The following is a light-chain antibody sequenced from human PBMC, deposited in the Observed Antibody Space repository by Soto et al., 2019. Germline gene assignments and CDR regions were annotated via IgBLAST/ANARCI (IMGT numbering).Light chain of an antibody. CDR3: SSYTRSSTLV. CDR2: DVS. Sequence: QSVLTQPASMSGSPGQSITFSCTGTSSDVGSYNYVSWYQQHPGKAPKLMIYDVSNRPLGISNRFSGSKSGNTASLTISGLQAEDEADYYCSSYTRSSTLVFGGGTKVTVL. V-gene: IGLV2-14*03. CDR1: SSDVGSYNY. J-gene: IGLJ2*01.